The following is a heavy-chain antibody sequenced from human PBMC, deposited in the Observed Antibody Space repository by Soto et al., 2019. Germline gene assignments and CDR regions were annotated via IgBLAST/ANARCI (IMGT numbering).Heavy chain of an antibody. CDR2: IYYSGST. CDR3: ASGDYYGRSDY. V-gene: IGHV4-59*11. CDR1: GGSSGSHY. J-gene: IGHJ4*02. D-gene: IGHD3-10*01. Sequence: SAILSLACTVSGGSSGSHYWSWNRQPPGRGVEWIGYIYYSGSTSYNPSLKSRASMTVDTSKNQFSLKLFSVTAADTAVYYCASGDYYGRSDYWGPGTLVTVSS.